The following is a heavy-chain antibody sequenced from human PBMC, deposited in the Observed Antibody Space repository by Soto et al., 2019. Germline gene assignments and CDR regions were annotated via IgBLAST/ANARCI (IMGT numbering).Heavy chain of an antibody. D-gene: IGHD3-9*01. CDR2: IKQDGSEK. Sequence: GGSLRLSCAASGFSFSGYRMNWVRQAPGKGLEWVAYIKQDGSEKIYADPLMGRFTISRDNAKNLVFLQMNSLRAEDTAVYYCARDPSMSTGFFKRAFDLWGQGALVTVSS. CDR3: ARDPSMSTGFFKRAFDL. J-gene: IGHJ4*02. CDR1: GFSFSGYR. V-gene: IGHV3-7*01.